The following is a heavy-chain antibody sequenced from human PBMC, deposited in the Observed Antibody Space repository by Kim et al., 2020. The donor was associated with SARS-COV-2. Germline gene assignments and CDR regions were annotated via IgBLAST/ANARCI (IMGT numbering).Heavy chain of an antibody. J-gene: IGHJ6*03. V-gene: IGHV3-13*01. Sequence: KGRFTISRENAKNSLYLQMNSLRAGDTAVYYCARANGSGSYFYYYYYMDVWGKGTTVTVSS. CDR3: ARANGSGSYFYYYYYMDV. D-gene: IGHD3-10*01.